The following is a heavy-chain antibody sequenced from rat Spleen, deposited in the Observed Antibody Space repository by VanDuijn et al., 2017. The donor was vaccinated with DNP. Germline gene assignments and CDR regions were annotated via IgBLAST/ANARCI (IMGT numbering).Heavy chain of an antibody. CDR3: ATDFERGY. D-gene: IGHD1-11*01. CDR1: EFTFTDYN. Sequence: EVQLVESGGGLVQPGWSPKLSCAASEFTFTDYNMAWVRQAPKKGLEWVASISYDGRNTYYGDSVKGRFTISRDNAKSTLYLQMDSLRSEDTATYYCATDFERGYWGQGVMVTVSS. V-gene: IGHV5-7*01. CDR2: ISYDGRNT. J-gene: IGHJ2*01.